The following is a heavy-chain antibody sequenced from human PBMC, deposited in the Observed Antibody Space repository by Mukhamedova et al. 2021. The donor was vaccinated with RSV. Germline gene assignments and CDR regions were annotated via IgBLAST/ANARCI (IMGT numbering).Heavy chain of an antibody. Sequence: KGRFTISRDNSKNTLYLQMNSLRVEDTGVYYCARERGGEESGTTLFGMDVWGQGTTVTVSS. J-gene: IGHJ6*02. V-gene: IGHV3-30*07. CDR3: ARERGGEESGTTLFGMDV. D-gene: IGHD1-1*01.